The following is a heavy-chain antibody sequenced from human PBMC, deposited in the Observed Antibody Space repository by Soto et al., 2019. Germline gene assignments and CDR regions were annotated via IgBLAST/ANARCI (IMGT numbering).Heavy chain of an antibody. CDR3: ERVNRSRAIHDVFDI. Sequence: SETLSLTWTVSGGSISSFYWSWIRQPPGKGLEWIGYISDSGSTNYNPSLKSRVTMTRAPSISTADKEMSRLRFDERAVYYCERVNRSRAIHDVFDIWGQGTMVTVSS. D-gene: IGHD3-10*01. CDR2: ISDSGST. CDR1: GGSISSFY. V-gene: IGHV4-59*01. J-gene: IGHJ3*02.